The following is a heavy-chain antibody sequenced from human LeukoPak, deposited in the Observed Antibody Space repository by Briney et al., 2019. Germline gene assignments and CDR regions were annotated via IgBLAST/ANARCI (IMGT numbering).Heavy chain of an antibody. CDR1: GGSCDDYY. CDR2: IHPSGIF. D-gene: IGHD5-24*01. J-gene: IGHJ5*02. CDR3: ARGRDRSNTGDL. Sequence: SETLSLTCAVYGGSCDDYYCSWIRQPPGKGLEWIGEIHPSGIFYYNSSLVSRVTISIDTSKTQFSLRLTSVTAADTAFYYCARGRDRSNTGDLWGQGSLVTVSS. V-gene: IGHV4-34*01.